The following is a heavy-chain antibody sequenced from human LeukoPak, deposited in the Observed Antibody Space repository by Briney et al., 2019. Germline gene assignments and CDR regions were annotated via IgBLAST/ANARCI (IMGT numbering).Heavy chain of an antibody. CDR2: INWNGGST. CDR3: VGASETAMVPYYFDY. CDR1: GFAFSSSW. V-gene: IGHV3-20*04. Sequence: PGGSLRLSCAASGFAFSSSWMTWVRQAPGKGLEWVSGINWNGGSTGYADSVKGRFTISRDNAKKSLYLQMNSLRAEDTALYYCVGASETAMVPYYFDYWGQGTLVTVSS. J-gene: IGHJ4*02. D-gene: IGHD5-18*01.